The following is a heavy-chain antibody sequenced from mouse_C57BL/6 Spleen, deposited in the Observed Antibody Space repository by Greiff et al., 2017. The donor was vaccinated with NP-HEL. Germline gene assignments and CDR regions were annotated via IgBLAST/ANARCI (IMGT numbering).Heavy chain of an antibody. CDR2: IYPSDSET. Sequence: QVQLQQPGAELVRPGSSVKLSCKASGYTFTSYWMDWVKQRPGQGLEWIGNIYPSDSETHYNQKFKDKATLNVDKSSSTSYMQLSSLTSEDSAVYYCARRDGPAWFAYWGQGTLVTVSA. CDR1: GYTFTSYW. J-gene: IGHJ3*01. CDR3: ARRDGPAWFAY. V-gene: IGHV1-61*01. D-gene: IGHD2-3*01.